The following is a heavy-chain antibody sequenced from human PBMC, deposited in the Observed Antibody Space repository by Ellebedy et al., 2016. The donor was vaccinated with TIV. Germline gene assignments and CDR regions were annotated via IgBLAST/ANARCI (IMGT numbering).Heavy chain of an antibody. J-gene: IGHJ3*02. CDR2: ISTGLST. CDR1: EFTVGSNY. CDR3: ATESFNDVDLKIWGVFNM. V-gene: IGHV3-66*01. D-gene: IGHD1-1*01. Sequence: GGSLRLSCAASEFTVGSNYMSWVRQAPGRGLEWVSVISTGLSTHYADSVKGRFTVSIDDSKNTLHLQMHSLRAEDTAVYYCATESFNDVDLKIWGVFNMWGQGTMVTVSS.